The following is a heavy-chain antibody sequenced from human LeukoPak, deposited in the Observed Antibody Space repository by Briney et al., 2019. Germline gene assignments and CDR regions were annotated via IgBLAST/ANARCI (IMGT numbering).Heavy chain of an antibody. CDR2: ISYDGSNK. J-gene: IGHJ4*02. CDR3: ARVPFIKEDY. V-gene: IGHV3-30-3*01. Sequence: GGSLRLSCAASGFTLSSYAMHWVRQAPGKGLEWVAVISYDGSNKYYADSVKGRFTISRDNSKNTLYLQMNSLRAADTAVYYCARVPFIKEDYWGQGTLVTVSS. CDR1: GFTLSSYA. D-gene: IGHD3-16*02.